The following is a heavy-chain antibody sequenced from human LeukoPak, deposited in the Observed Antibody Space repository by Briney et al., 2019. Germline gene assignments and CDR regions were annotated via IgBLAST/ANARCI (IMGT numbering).Heavy chain of an antibody. CDR3: ARHGYNSRVPQQGDY. D-gene: IGHD5-24*01. CDR2: INHSGST. V-gene: IGHV4-34*01. J-gene: IGHJ4*02. Sequence: SETLSLTCAVYGGSFSGYYWSWIRQPPGKGLEWIGEINHSGSTNYNPSLKRRVTISVDTSKNQFSLKLSSVTAADTAVYYCARHGYNSRVPQQGDYWGQGTLVTVSS. CDR1: GGSFSGYY.